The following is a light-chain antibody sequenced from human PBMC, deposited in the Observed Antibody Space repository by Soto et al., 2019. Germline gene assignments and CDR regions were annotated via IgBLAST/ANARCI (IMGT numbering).Light chain of an antibody. CDR2: DAS. Sequence: GDRVTITCRASQDVGDSLAWYQQKSGKAPKVVISDASTLFTGVPSRFSGSRSGTECTLTINSLQPDDFATYYCQQYKSCSWTFCRGTKVDIK. V-gene: IGKV1-5*01. CDR1: QDVGDS. CDR3: QQYKSCSWT. J-gene: IGKJ1*01.